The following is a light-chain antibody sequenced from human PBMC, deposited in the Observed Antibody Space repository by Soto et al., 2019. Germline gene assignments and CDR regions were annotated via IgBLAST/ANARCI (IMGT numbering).Light chain of an antibody. V-gene: IGLV2-14*01. Sequence: QSALTQPASVSGSPGQSITISCTGTSSDIDDYNYVSWYQQHPGKAPKLMVYDVSYWPSGVSNRFSGSKSGSTASLTISGLQAEDEADYYCGLYTSSSTVVFGGGTKVTVL. J-gene: IGLJ2*01. CDR3: GLYTSSSTVV. CDR2: DVS. CDR1: SSDIDDYNY.